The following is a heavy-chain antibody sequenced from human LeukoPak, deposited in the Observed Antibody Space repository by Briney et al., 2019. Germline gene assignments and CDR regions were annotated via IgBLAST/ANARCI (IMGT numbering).Heavy chain of an antibody. J-gene: IGHJ4*02. V-gene: IGHV1-18*04. CDR3: ARERVTSRWLAPLIDY. Sequence: ASVKVSCKASGYTFTSYGISWVRQAPGQGLEWMGWISAYNGNTNYAQKLQGRVTMTTDTSTSTAYMELRSLRSVDTAVYYCARERVTSRWLAPLIDYWGQGTLVTVSS. D-gene: IGHD5-24*01. CDR2: ISAYNGNT. CDR1: GYTFTSYG.